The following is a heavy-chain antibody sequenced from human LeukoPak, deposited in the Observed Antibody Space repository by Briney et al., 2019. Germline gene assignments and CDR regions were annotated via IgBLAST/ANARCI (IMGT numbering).Heavy chain of an antibody. CDR1: GGSMSTYY. D-gene: IGHD6-25*01. CDR2: IYYTGST. V-gene: IGHV4-59*01. J-gene: IGHJ4*02. CDR3: AGMRITTPTVRTLDY. Sequence: SETLSLTCTVSGGSMSTYYWTWIRQPPRKGLEWIAVIYYTGSTNYNPSLKSRVTISVDTSKNKFSLKLSSVTAADTAVYYCAGMRITTPTVRTLDYWGQGTLVTVSS.